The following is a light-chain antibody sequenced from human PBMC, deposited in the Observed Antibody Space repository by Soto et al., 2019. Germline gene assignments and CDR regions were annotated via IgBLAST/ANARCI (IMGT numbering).Light chain of an antibody. CDR3: AAWDDSLSGLNYV. Sequence: QSVLTQPPSASGTPGQRVTISCSGSSSNIGSNTVNWYQHLPGTAPKILIYSNNQRPSAVPDRFSGSKSGPSASLTISGLQSEDEADYYCAAWDDSLSGLNYVFGTGTKVNVL. V-gene: IGLV1-44*01. J-gene: IGLJ1*01. CDR2: SNN. CDR1: SSNIGSNT.